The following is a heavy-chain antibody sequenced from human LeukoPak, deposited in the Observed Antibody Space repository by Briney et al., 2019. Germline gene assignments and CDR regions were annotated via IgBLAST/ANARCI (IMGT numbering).Heavy chain of an antibody. Sequence: GGSLRLSCAASGFTFSSYEMNWVRQAPGKGLEWVGRTKDRVNSYTAEYAASVKGRFTISRDVLKGSLYLQMNSLKTDDTAVYYCAREGYNSGPDFDYWGQGTLVTVSS. CDR1: GFTFSSYE. CDR3: AREGYNSGPDFDY. CDR2: TKDRVNSYTA. V-gene: IGHV3-72*01. J-gene: IGHJ4*02. D-gene: IGHD6-19*01.